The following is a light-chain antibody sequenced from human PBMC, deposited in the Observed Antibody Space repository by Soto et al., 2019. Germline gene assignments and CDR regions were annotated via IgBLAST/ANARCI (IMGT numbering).Light chain of an antibody. CDR2: DAS. V-gene: IGKV3-11*01. J-gene: IGKJ4*01. Sequence: LKQSPATLSLSTGERATLSCRASQSVSSYLAWYQQKPGQAPRLLIYDASNRATGIPARFSGSGSGTDFTLTISSLEPEDFAVYYCQQRSNWPLFGGGTNV. CDR1: QSVSSY. CDR3: QQRSNWPL.